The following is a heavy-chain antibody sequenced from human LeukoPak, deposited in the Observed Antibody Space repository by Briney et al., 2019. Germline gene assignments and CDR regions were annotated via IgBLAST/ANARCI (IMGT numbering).Heavy chain of an antibody. CDR2: ISYDGSNK. CDR3: ARVHRPGGGQWLVQEYFQH. Sequence: QPGRFLRLSCAASGFTFSSYAMHWVRQAPGKGLEWVAVISYDGSNKYYADSVKGRFTISRDNSKNTLYLQMNSLRAEDTAVYYCARVHRPGGGQWLVQEYFQHWGQGTLVTVSS. D-gene: IGHD6-19*01. CDR1: GFTFSSYA. J-gene: IGHJ1*01. V-gene: IGHV3-30-3*01.